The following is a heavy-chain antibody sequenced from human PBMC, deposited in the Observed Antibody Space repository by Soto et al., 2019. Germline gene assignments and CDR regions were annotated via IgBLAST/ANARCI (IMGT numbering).Heavy chain of an antibody. J-gene: IGHJ6*03. Sequence: ASVKVSCKASGGTFSSYTISWVRQAPGQGLEWMGRIITILGIANYAQKFQGRVTITADKSTSTAYMELSSLRSEDTAVYYCAQWTGTQDHYYYYMDVWGKGTTVTVSS. CDR3: AQWTGTQDHYYYYMDV. D-gene: IGHD1-7*01. V-gene: IGHV1-69*02. CDR2: IITILGIA. CDR1: GGTFSSYT.